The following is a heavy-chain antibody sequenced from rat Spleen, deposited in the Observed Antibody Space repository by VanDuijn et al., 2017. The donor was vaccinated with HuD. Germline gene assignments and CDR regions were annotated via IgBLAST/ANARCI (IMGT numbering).Heavy chain of an antibody. CDR3: TRSYGGYTSNWFPY. J-gene: IGHJ3*01. Sequence: QVQLKESGPGLVQPSQTLSLTCTVSGFSLTTYHVSWVRQPPGKGLEWIGTIWSSGCTDYNSPLKSRLSISRDTSKSQVLLKMNSLQTDDTAIYFCTRSYGGYTSNWFPYWGQGSLVTVSS. CDR2: IWSSGCT. CDR1: GFSLTTYH. V-gene: IGHV2-15*01. D-gene: IGHD1-11*01.